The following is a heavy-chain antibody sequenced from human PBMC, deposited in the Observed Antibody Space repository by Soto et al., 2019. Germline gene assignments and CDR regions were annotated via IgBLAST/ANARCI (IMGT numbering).Heavy chain of an antibody. CDR1: GGSFSSDA. J-gene: IGHJ4*02. Sequence: QVQLVQSGAEVQKPGSSVKVSCKASGGSFSSDAFSWVRQAPGQGLEWMGEIIPSLGTTTYAPNFRDRLTITADTSTTTVYVELSSLRSEDTAMYYCASEMVTETTLGYFDSWGQGTPVTVSS. V-gene: IGHV1-69*06. D-gene: IGHD2-21*02. CDR2: IIPSLGTT. CDR3: ASEMVTETTLGYFDS.